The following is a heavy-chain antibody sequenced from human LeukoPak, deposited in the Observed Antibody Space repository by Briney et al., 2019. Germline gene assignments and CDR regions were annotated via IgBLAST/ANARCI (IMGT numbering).Heavy chain of an antibody. Sequence: SVKVSCKASGGTFSSYAISWVRQAPGQGLEWMGRIIPILGIANYAQKFQGRVTITADKSTSTAYMELSSLRSEDTAVYYCASHSRYDSSGRALYWGQGTLVTVS. J-gene: IGHJ4*02. CDR2: IIPILGIA. CDR1: GGTFSSYA. D-gene: IGHD3-22*01. CDR3: ASHSRYDSSGRALY. V-gene: IGHV1-69*04.